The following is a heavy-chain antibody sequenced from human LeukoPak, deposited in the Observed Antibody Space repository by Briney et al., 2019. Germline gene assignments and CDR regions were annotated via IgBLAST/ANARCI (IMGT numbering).Heavy chain of an antibody. CDR2: IRYDGSHK. J-gene: IGHJ4*02. V-gene: IGHV3-30*02. D-gene: IGHD3-16*01. CDR3: AKGKVYDYVWGSYKARGYYFDY. Sequence: PGGSLRLSCAASGFTFSSYGMHWVRQAPGKGLEWVAFIRYDGSHKYYADSVKGRFTISRDNSKNTLYLQMNSLRAEDTAVYYCAKGKVYDYVWGSYKARGYYFDYWGQGTLVTVSS. CDR1: GFTFSSYG.